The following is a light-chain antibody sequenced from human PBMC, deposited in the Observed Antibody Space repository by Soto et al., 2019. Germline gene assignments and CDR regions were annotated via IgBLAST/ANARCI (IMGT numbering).Light chain of an antibody. J-gene: IGLJ1*01. Sequence: QSVLTQPASVSGAPGQSITVSCTGSSSDIGAYNYVSWYQHHPGEVPKLIIHDVSSRPSGLSDRFSGSKSCNTASLTISGLQDEDEADYYCTSYTSSDTLVFGSWTKLTVL. CDR2: DVS. CDR3: TSYTSSDTLV. V-gene: IGLV2-14*03. CDR1: SSDIGAYNY.